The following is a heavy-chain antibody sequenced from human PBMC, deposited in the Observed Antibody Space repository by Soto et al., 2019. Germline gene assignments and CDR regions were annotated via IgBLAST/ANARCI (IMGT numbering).Heavy chain of an antibody. CDR1: GGTFSSYT. V-gene: IGHV1-69*02. D-gene: IGHD3-10*01. Sequence: QVQLVQSGAEVKKPGSSVKVSCKASGGTFSSYTISWVRQAPGQGLEWMGRIIPILGIANYAQKFQGRVTIPAAKSTGTAYMELSSLRSEDTAVYYCARFRGSYGMDVWGQGTTVTVSS. J-gene: IGHJ6*02. CDR3: ARFRGSYGMDV. CDR2: IIPILGIA.